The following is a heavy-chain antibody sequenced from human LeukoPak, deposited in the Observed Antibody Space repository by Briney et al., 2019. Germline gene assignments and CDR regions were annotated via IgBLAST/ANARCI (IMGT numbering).Heavy chain of an antibody. CDR3: ATYCSSATCQEGFDY. CDR2: ISNNGATT. J-gene: IGHJ4*02. D-gene: IGHD2-2*01. CDR1: GFTFTTYT. V-gene: IGHV3-23*01. Sequence: PGGSLRLSCTASGFTFTTYTVNWVRQAPGKGLEWVSSISNNGATTYYADSVRGRFAIFRDNSKNTLYLQMNSLRAEDTAIYYRATYCSSATCQEGFDYWGQGTLVTVSS.